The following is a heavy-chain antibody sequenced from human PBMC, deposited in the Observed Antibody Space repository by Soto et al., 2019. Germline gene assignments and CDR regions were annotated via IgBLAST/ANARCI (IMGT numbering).Heavy chain of an antibody. CDR3: ARLHRSHRYYGMDV. Sequence: NPSETLSLTCTVSGGSISSGDYYWSWIRQPPGKGLEWIGYIYYSGSTYYNPSLKSRVTISVDTSKNQFSLKLSSVTAADTAVYYCARLHRSHRYYGMDVWGQGTTVTVSS. CDR2: IYYSGST. V-gene: IGHV4-30-4*01. CDR1: GGSISSGDYY. J-gene: IGHJ6*02.